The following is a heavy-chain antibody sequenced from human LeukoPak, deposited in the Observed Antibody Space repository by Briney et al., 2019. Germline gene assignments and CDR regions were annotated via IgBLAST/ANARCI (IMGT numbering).Heavy chain of an antibody. V-gene: IGHV4-59*01. Sequence: SETLSLTCTVSGGSISSYYWSWIRQPPGKGLQWIGYMHYSGSTNYNPSLKSRLTISVDTSKNQFSLKLTSVTAADTAVYYCALGDFYYYNMDVWGKGTTVTVSS. CDR1: GGSISSYY. CDR3: ALGDFYYYNMDV. CDR2: MHYSGST. J-gene: IGHJ6*04.